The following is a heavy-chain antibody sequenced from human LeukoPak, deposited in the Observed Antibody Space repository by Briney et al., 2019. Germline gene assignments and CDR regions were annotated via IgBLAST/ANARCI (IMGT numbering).Heavy chain of an antibody. CDR3: ALGVVHRNWFDP. V-gene: IGHV1-8*01. CDR1: GYTFTSYD. D-gene: IGHD3-3*01. CDR2: MNPNSGNT. J-gene: IGHJ5*02. Sequence: ASVKVSCKASGYTFTSYDIKWVRQATGQGLEWMGWMNPNSGNTGYAQKFQGRVTMTRNTSISTAYMELSSLRSEDTAVYYCALGVVHRNWFDPWGQGTLVTVSS.